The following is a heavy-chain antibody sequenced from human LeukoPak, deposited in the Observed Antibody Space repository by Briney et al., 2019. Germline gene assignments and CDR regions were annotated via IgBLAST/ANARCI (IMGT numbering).Heavy chain of an antibody. V-gene: IGHV4-39*07. CDR1: GGSISSSSYY. J-gene: IGHJ5*02. D-gene: IGHD6-13*01. Sequence: SETLSLTCTVSGGSISSSSYYWGWIRQPPGKGLEWIGSIYYSGSTYYNPSLKSRVIISVDTSKNQFSLKLSSVTAADTAVYYCAREYSSTSFDPWGQGTLVTVSS. CDR3: AREYSSTSFDP. CDR2: IYYSGST.